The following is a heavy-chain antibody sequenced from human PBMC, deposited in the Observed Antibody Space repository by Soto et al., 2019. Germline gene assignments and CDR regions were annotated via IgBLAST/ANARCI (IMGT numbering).Heavy chain of an antibody. CDR3: AREDGYYGMDV. CDR1: GGSISSYY. CDR2: IYYSGST. J-gene: IGHJ6*02. V-gene: IGHV4-59*01. Sequence: QVQLQESGPGLVKPSETLSLTCTVSGGSISSYYWSVIRQPPGKGLEWIGYIYYSGSTNYNPSIKGRVTISVDTSKNQFSMKLSSVTAADTAVHYCAREDGYYGMDVWGQGTTVTVSS.